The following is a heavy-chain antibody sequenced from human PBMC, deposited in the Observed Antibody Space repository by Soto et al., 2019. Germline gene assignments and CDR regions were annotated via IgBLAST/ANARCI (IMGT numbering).Heavy chain of an antibody. D-gene: IGHD1-26*01. CDR1: GFTFSSHE. Sequence: PGGSLRLSCAASGFTFSSHEMAWVRQAPGKGLQWVSYISNSGSTIKYADSVKGRFTISRDNAKDSLYLQMNSLRAEDTAVYYCAGGVMYSGSYQDWGQGTLVTVSS. CDR3: AGGVMYSGSYQD. J-gene: IGHJ4*02. V-gene: IGHV3-48*03. CDR2: ISNSGSTI.